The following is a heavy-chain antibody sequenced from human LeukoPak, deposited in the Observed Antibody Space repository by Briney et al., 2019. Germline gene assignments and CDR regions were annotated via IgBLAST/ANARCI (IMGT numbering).Heavy chain of an antibody. V-gene: IGHV4-31*03. CDR1: GGSITRGGYY. Sequence: PSETLSLTCTVSGGSITRGGYYWSWIRQHPEKGLEWIGYIFHDGKTYYSPSLKSRVTISVDTSKNQFSLKLSSVTAADTAVYYCARGFRTTVTTVAFDIWGQGTMVTVSS. J-gene: IGHJ3*02. CDR3: ARGFRTTVTTVAFDI. D-gene: IGHD4-17*01. CDR2: IFHDGKT.